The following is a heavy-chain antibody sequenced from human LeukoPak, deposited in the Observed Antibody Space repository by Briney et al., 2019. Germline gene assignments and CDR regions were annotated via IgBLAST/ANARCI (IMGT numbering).Heavy chain of an antibody. J-gene: IGHJ3*02. Sequence: GASVKVSCKASGYSFSTYDINWVRQASGQGLEWMGWIHPTSTNTAYTQKFHPRFQGRLTITRDTSISTAYMELSSLTSDDTAVYYCATGRYYYDSSGYYPDDAFDIWGQGTMVTVSS. D-gene: IGHD3-22*01. CDR2: IHPTSTNT. CDR3: ATGRYYYDSSGYYPDDAFDI. V-gene: IGHV1-8*03. CDR1: GYSFSTYD.